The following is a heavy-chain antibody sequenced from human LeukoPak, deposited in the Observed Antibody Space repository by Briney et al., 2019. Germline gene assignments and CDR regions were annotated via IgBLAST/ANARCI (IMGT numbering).Heavy chain of an antibody. CDR1: GYTLTELS. V-gene: IGHV1-24*01. D-gene: IGHD3-3*01. Sequence: ASVKVSCKVSGYTLTELSMHWVRQAPGKGLEWMGGFDPEDGETIYAQKFQGRVTMTEDTSTDTAYMELSSLRSEDTAVYYCATKQFGDFGVVIRGKNWFDPWGQGTLVTVSS. CDR2: FDPEDGET. CDR3: ATKQFGDFGVVIRGKNWFDP. J-gene: IGHJ5*02.